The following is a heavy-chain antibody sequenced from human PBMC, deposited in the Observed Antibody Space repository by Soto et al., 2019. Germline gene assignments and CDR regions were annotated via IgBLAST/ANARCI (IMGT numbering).Heavy chain of an antibody. CDR3: ARDEYYYASSGYYRFDQ. Sequence: QLVESGGGLFQAGGSTRLSCLVSGFTVGNFDMAWVRQAPGKGLEWASIIQTGGATYYSDSAQGRFTISRDNSKNTVYLQMNSLRVEDTAVYYCARDEYYYASSGYYRFDQWCQGTLVTVSS. CDR1: GFTVGNFD. J-gene: IGHJ4*02. CDR2: IQTGGAT. V-gene: IGHV3-53*01. D-gene: IGHD3-22*01.